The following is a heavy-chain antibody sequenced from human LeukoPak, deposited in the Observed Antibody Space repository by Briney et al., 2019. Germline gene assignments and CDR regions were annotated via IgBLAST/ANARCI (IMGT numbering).Heavy chain of an antibody. CDR1: GYTFTGYF. CDR3: ARDYYGSGSYVYFDY. D-gene: IGHD3-10*01. J-gene: IGHJ4*02. V-gene: IGHV1-2*02. CDR2: INPNSGGT. Sequence: ASVKVSCKASGYTFTGYFMHWVRQAPGQGLEWMGWINPNSGGTNYAQKFQGRVTMTGDTSISTAYMELRSLRSDDTAVYYCARDYYGSGSYVYFDYWGQGTLVTVSS.